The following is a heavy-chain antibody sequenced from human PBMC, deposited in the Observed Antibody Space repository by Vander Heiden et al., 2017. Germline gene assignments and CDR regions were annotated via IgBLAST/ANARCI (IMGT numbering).Heavy chain of an antibody. V-gene: IGHV3-21*01. CDR2: ISTSSSYI. Sequence: EVQLVESGGGLVKPGGSLRLSCAASGFTFSSYSMNWGRQAPGKGLEWVSSISTSSSYISYADSVRGRFTISRDNAKNSLYLQINSLRAEDTAVYYCAKAFFAFDIWGQGTMVTVSS. CDR1: GFTFSSYS. CDR3: AKAFFAFDI. J-gene: IGHJ3*02.